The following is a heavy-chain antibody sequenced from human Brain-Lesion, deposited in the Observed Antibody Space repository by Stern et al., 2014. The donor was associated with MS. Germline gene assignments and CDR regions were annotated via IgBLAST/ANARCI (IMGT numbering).Heavy chain of an antibody. V-gene: IGHV4-61*02. D-gene: IGHD2-2*01. Sequence: QLQLQESGPGLVKPSQTLSLSCTVSGGSISSGGYYWSWIRQPAGKGLEWIGRIFNSGSTRYNPSPKSRVTISIDTSKNQFSLRLNSMTAADTAVYYCARGRVVPGFQYYATDVWGQGTTVIVSS. J-gene: IGHJ6*02. CDR2: IFNSGST. CDR1: GGSISSGGYY. CDR3: ARGRVVPGFQYYATDV.